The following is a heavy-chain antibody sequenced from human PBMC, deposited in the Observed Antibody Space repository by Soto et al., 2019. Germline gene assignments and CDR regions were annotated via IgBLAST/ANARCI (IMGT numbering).Heavy chain of an antibody. V-gene: IGHV3-33*06. D-gene: IGHD3-22*01. CDR2: ISYAGSRT. J-gene: IGHJ3*02. CDR1: GFTFSRYG. Sequence: QVQLVESGGGVVQPGRPLRLSCAASGFTFSRYGVHWVRQAPGKGLEWVSFISYAGSRTYYADSVKGRFTISRDNSKNTVFLQMDSLRAEDTAVYYCAKNLLEEPADYYDTKADALDTWGQGTMVTVSS. CDR3: AKNLLEEPADYYDTKADALDT.